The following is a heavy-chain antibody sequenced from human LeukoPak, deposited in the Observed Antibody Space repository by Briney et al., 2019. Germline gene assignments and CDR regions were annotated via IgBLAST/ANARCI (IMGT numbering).Heavy chain of an antibody. CDR3: ATDNYYYYGMDV. Sequence: SETLSLTCTVSGGPISSGSYYWDWLRQPAGKGLEWIGRIYTSGSTNYNPSLKSRVTISVDTSKNQFSLKLSSVTAADTAVYYCATDNYYYYGMDVWGQGTTVTVSS. J-gene: IGHJ6*02. V-gene: IGHV4-61*02. CDR1: GGPISSGSYY. CDR2: IYTSGST.